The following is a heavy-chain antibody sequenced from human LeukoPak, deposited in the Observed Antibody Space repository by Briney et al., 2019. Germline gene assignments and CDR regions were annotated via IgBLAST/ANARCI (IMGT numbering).Heavy chain of an antibody. D-gene: IGHD2-2*01. CDR3: ARSFRPCSSTSCYFSFDF. CDR2: IHANDGNT. Sequence: PGGSLRLSCAASGFTFSSYAMNWVRQAPGKGLEWVSSIHANDGNTYYAESVKGRFTISRGNSKDTLYLQVNSLRAEDTAAYYCARSFRPCSSTSCYFSFDFWGQGIQVAVSS. CDR1: GFTFSSYA. V-gene: IGHV3-23*01. J-gene: IGHJ4*02.